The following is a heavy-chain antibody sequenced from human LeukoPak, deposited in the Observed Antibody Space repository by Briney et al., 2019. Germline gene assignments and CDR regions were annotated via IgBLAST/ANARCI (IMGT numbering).Heavy chain of an antibody. J-gene: IGHJ4*02. Sequence: GGSLRLSCTASGFPFIEYSMHWVRQAPGKGLEWVAVISYDGSNKYYADSVKGRFTISRDNSKNTLYLQMNSLRAEDTAVYYCARGKGGSLDYGGNDPDYFDYWGQGTLVTVSS. D-gene: IGHD4-23*01. CDR3: ARGKGGSLDYGGNDPDYFDY. V-gene: IGHV3-30*03. CDR2: ISYDGSNK. CDR1: GFPFIEYS.